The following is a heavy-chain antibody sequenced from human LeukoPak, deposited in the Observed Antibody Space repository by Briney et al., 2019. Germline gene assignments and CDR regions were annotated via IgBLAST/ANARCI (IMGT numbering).Heavy chain of an antibody. D-gene: IGHD3-9*01. V-gene: IGHV3-23*01. J-gene: IGHJ4*02. CDR1: GFTFSSYA. CDR3: AKRGVTGYKEAFDY. CDR2: VSGSGGST. Sequence: GGSLRLSCAASGFTFSSYAMHWVRQAPGKGLEWVSAVSGSGGSTYYADSVEGRFTISRDNSKNTLHLQMNSLRAEDTAVYYCAKRGVTGYKEAFDYWGQGTLVTVSS.